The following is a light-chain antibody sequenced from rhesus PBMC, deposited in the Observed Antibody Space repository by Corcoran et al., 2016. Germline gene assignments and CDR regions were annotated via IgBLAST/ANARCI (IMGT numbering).Light chain of an antibody. Sequence: EIVMTQSPATLSLSPGERATLSCRASQSFSSSLAWYQQKPGQAPRLLIYGASGRATGIPDRFSGRGVGTEFTLTISSLEPEDFAVYYCQQYSNWPLTFGGGTKVEIK. CDR3: QQYSNWPLT. V-gene: IGKV3-42*03. CDR1: QSFSSS. J-gene: IGKJ4*01. CDR2: GAS.